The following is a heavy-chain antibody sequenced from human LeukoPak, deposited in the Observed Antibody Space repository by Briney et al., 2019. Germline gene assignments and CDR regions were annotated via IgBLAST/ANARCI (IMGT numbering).Heavy chain of an antibody. CDR2: FYYSGST. J-gene: IGHJ5*02. CDR3: ARDWVYYDFWSDISHWFDP. Sequence: SETLSLTCTVSGGSISSYYWSWIRQPPGKGLEWIGYFYYSGSTNYKSSLKSRVTISVDTSKNQFSLKLSSVTAADTAVYYCARDWVYYDFWSDISHWFDPWGQGTLVTVSS. V-gene: IGHV4-59*01. CDR1: GGSISSYY. D-gene: IGHD3-3*01.